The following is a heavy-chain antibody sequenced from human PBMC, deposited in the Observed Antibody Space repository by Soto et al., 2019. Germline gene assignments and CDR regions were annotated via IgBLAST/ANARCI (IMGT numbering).Heavy chain of an antibody. V-gene: IGHV3-23*01. CDR1: GFTFSSYS. Sequence: GGSLRLSCAASGFTFSSYSMSWVRQAPGKGLEWVSAISGTGTTTYYADSVKGRFTMSRDNSKNTLYLQMHGLRAEDTAVYWCAKVLDLTYDWFDPWGQGTLVTVSS. J-gene: IGHJ5*02. D-gene: IGHD3-16*01. CDR3: AKVLDLTYDWFDP. CDR2: ISGTGTTT.